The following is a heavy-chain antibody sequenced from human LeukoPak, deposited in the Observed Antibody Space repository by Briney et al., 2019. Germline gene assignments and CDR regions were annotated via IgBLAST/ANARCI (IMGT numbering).Heavy chain of an antibody. CDR3: ARHGGSLDYFDS. CDR1: TGSISTYY. CDR2: IYHGGTT. J-gene: IGHJ4*02. D-gene: IGHD2-15*01. Sequence: SETLSLTCSVSTGSISTYYWSWIRQSPGKGLEWIGYIYHGGTTSYNPSPKRRVTISVDSPKNQFFLRLASLTAADTALYYCARHGGSLDYFDSWSPGSLVIVSS. V-gene: IGHV4-59*08.